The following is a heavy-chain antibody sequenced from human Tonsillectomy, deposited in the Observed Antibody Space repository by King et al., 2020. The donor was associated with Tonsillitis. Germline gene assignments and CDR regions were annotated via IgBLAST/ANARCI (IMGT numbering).Heavy chain of an antibody. Sequence: QLVQSGAEVKKPGSSVKVSCKASGGTFSSYAISWVRQAPGQRLEWMGGIIPIFGTANYAQNFQGRVMLTADESTSTAYLELSSLRSEETAVYYGARCMWSRGVGSDVYPHYMDVWGQGTTVTVSS. CDR1: GGTFSSYA. CDR3: ARCMWSRGVGSDVYPHYMDV. D-gene: IGHD2-8*01. V-gene: IGHV1-69*01. CDR2: IIPIFGTA. J-gene: IGHJ6*03.